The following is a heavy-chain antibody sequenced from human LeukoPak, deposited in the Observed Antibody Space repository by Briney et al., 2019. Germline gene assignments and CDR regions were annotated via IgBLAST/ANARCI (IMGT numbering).Heavy chain of an antibody. CDR1: GFTFDDYG. Sequence: GGSLRLSCAASGFTFDDYGMSWVSQAPGKGLEWVSGILWNGGSTGYADSVKGRFTISRDNVKNSLYLQMNSLRAEDTALYYCARDDYGSGSWNDYWGQGTLVTVSS. J-gene: IGHJ4*02. V-gene: IGHV3-20*04. CDR3: ARDDYGSGSWNDY. D-gene: IGHD3-10*01. CDR2: ILWNGGST.